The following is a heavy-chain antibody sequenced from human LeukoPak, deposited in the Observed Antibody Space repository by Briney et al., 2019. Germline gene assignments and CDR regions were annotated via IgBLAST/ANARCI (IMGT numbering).Heavy chain of an antibody. J-gene: IGHJ4*02. CDR1: GFTFSSYG. CDR2: ISYDGSNK. D-gene: IGHD3-9*01. CDR3: AKAGSPLRYFDWLFDYFDY. Sequence: TGGSLRLSCAASGFTFSSYGMHWVRQAPGKGLEWVAVISYDGSNKYYADSVKGRFTISRDNSKNTLYLQMNSLRAEDTAVYYCAKAGSPLRYFDWLFDYFDYWGQGTLVTVSS. V-gene: IGHV3-30*18.